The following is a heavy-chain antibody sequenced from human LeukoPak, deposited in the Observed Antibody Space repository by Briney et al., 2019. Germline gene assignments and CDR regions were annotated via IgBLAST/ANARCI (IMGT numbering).Heavy chain of an antibody. V-gene: IGHV3-23*01. Sequence: GGSLRLSCAASGFTFRTYDLTWVRQAPGKGLEWVSAIGGDGGTTYADSVKGRFTISRDNSKNTLYLQMNSLRSEDTAIYFCAKTIPYWYFDLWGRGTLVTVSS. CDR3: AKTIPYWYFDL. CDR1: GFTFRTYD. J-gene: IGHJ2*01. D-gene: IGHD5-24*01. CDR2: IGGDGGTT.